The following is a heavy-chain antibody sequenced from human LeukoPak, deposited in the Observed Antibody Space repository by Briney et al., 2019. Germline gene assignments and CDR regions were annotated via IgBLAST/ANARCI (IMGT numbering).Heavy chain of an antibody. CDR3: ARDHSYDSSGYYGWFDP. D-gene: IGHD3-22*01. J-gene: IGHJ5*02. CDR2: ISSSSSYI. CDR1: GFTFSSYS. V-gene: IGHV3-21*01. Sequence: GGSLRLSCAASGFTFSSYSMNWVRQAPGKGLEWVSSISSSSSYIYYADSVKGRFTISRDNAKNSLYLQMNSLRAEDTAVYYCARDHSYDSSGYYGWFDPWGQGTLVTVSS.